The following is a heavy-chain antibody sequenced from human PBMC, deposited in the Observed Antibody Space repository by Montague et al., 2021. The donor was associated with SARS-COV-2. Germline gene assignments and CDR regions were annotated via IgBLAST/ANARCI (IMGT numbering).Heavy chain of an antibody. CDR1: GFSLTTSGVG. Sequence: PALVKPTQTLTLTCTFSGFSLTTSGVGVGWIRQPPGKALECLTLIYWNDDKRYTPSLKNRLTVTKDISKNQVVLTMTNMEPVDTGTCYCAHKKSGWPIEFGYWGQGILVTVSS. CDR3: AHKKSGWPIEFGY. CDR2: IYWNDDK. V-gene: IGHV2-5*01. J-gene: IGHJ4*02. D-gene: IGHD6-19*01.